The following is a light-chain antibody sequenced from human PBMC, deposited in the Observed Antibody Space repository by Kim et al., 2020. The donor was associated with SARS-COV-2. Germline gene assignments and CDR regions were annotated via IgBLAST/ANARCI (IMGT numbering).Light chain of an antibody. Sequence: QSALTQPASVSGSPGQSITISCTGTSSDVGGYNYVSWYQQHPGKAPKLMIYDVSKRPSGVSNRFSGSKSGNTASLTISGLQAEDEADYYCSSYTSSSTFRKVFGGGTQLTVL. V-gene: IGLV2-14*01. CDR3: SSYTSSSTFRKV. CDR1: SSDVGGYNY. CDR2: DVS. J-gene: IGLJ2*01.